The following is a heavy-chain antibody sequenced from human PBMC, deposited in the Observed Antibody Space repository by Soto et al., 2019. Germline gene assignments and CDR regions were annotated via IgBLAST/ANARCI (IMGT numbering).Heavy chain of an antibody. CDR3: ARRGDSGYSYGYKGYYYYGMDV. J-gene: IGHJ6*02. CDR2: IIPIFGTA. V-gene: IGHV1-69*01. D-gene: IGHD5-18*01. CDR1: GGTFSSYA. Sequence: QVQLVQSGAEVKKPGSSVKVSCKASGGTFSSYAISWVRQAPGQGLEWMGGIIPIFGTANYAQKFQGRVTITADESTSTAYMELSSLRSEDTAVYYCARRGDSGYSYGYKGYYYYGMDVWGQGTTVTVCS.